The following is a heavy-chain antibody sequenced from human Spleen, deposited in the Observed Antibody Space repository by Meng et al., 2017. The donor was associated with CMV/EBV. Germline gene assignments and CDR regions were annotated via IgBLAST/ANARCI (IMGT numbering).Heavy chain of an antibody. V-gene: IGHV3-21*04. CDR1: GFTFSSYS. CDR3: ARVGGQCSSASCYAFFDS. J-gene: IGHJ4*02. Sequence: GESLKISCSASGFTFSSYSMNWVRQAPGKGLEWVSSISSSSTYIFYADSLKGRFTISRDNAENSLYLQMNSLRAEDTAVYYCARVGGQCSSASCYAFFDSWGQGTLVTVSS. CDR2: ISSSSTYI. D-gene: IGHD2-2*01.